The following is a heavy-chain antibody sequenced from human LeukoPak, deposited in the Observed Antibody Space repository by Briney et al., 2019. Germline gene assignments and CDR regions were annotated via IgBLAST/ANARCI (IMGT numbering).Heavy chain of an antibody. CDR1: GDSINSLDL. J-gene: IGHJ4*02. CDR2: ISHTGGV. V-gene: IGHV4-4*02. Sequence: SETLSLTCTVSGDSINSLDLWSWVRQSPGKGLEWIGEISHTGGVNYNLSPESRVTISTDKSKNQFSLMLRSVAAADTAVYYCARHDDFLSPYDYWGQGVLVTVSS. D-gene: IGHD3-3*01. CDR3: ARHDDFLSPYDY.